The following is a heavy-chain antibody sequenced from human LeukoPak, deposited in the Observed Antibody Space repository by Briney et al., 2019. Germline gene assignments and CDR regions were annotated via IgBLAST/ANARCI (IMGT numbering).Heavy chain of an antibody. Sequence: GGSLRLSCAASRFTISSHAMSWVRQAPGKGLEWVSAISGSGESTYYADSVKGRFTISRDNSKKTLYLQMNSLRAEDTAVYYCAKDVHYDFWSGDYFAYWGQGTLVTVSS. V-gene: IGHV3-23*01. CDR1: RFTISSHA. D-gene: IGHD3-3*01. CDR3: AKDVHYDFWSGDYFAY. J-gene: IGHJ4*02. CDR2: ISGSGEST.